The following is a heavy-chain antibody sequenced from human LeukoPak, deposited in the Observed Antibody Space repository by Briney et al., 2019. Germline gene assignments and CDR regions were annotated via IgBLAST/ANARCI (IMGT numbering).Heavy chain of an antibody. Sequence: PGGSLRLSCAASGFTFITNYMGWVRQAPGKGLEWVSLLYSGGSAFYPDSVMGRFTISRDNSQNTLYLQMDSLRPEDTAVYYCARLSDSSTYGAFDIWGHGTMVTVSS. D-gene: IGHD3-22*01. CDR1: GFTFITNY. J-gene: IGHJ3*02. CDR2: LYSGGSA. CDR3: ARLSDSSTYGAFDI. V-gene: IGHV3-66*02.